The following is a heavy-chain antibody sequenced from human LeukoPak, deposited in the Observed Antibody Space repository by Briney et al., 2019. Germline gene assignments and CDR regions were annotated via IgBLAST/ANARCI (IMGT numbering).Heavy chain of an antibody. CDR1: GGSISSYY. CDR2: IYYTGST. V-gene: IGHV4-59*01. Sequence: PSETLSLTCTVSGGSISSYYWSWIRQPPGKGLEWIGYIYYTGSTNYNPSLKSRVTISVDTSKNQFSLKLSSVTAADTAVYYCAKGNSGSYYGFDYWGQGTLVTVSS. CDR3: AKGNSGSYYGFDY. D-gene: IGHD1-26*01. J-gene: IGHJ4*02.